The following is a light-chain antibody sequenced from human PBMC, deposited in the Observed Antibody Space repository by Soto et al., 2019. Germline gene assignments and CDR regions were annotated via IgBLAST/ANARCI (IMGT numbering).Light chain of an antibody. CDR3: QQRSTWPT. CDR1: QSISSY. CDR2: AAS. V-gene: IGKV1-39*01. J-gene: IGKJ5*01. Sequence: DIHMTQSPSSLSASLLYIVTITCRASQSISSYLNWYQQKPGKAPKLLIYAASSLQSGVPSRFSGSGSGTAFTLTISSLEPEDFALYYCQQRSTWPTFGQGTRLQIK.